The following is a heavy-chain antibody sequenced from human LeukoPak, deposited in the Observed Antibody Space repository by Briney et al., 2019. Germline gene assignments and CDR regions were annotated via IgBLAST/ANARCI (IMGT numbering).Heavy chain of an antibody. CDR2: ISSDGRNQ. Sequence: QPGGSLRLSCAASGFTFSGYDMHWVRQAPGKGLEWVAVISSDGRNQFYADSVRGRFTISRDNSKNTLYLQVNSLRAEDSAVYYCGKDWAWYSNSWYIDYWGQGTLVTVSS. V-gene: IGHV3-30*18. D-gene: IGHD6-13*01. CDR3: GKDWAWYSNSWYIDY. J-gene: IGHJ4*02. CDR1: GFTFSGYD.